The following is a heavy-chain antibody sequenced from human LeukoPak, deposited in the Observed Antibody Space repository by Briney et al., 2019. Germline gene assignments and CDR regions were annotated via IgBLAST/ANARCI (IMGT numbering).Heavy chain of an antibody. CDR3: ARGVFSNWFDP. D-gene: IGHD6-6*01. CDR1: GGSISSSS. CDR2: ISSSSSYI. Sequence: ETLSLTCNVSGGSISSSSYYWGWIRQPPGKGLEWVSSISSSSSYIYYADSVKGRFTISRDNAKNSLYLQMNSLRAEDTAVHYCARGVFSNWFDPWGQGTLVTVSS. J-gene: IGHJ5*02. V-gene: IGHV3-21*01.